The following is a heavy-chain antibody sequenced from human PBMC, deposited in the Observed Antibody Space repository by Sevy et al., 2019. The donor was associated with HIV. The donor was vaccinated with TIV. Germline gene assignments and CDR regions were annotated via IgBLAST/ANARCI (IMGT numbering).Heavy chain of an antibody. CDR2: ISRRGSTT. D-gene: IGHD5-18*01. V-gene: IGHV3-11*01. CDR1: GFTFGDND. CDR3: ARVRYNYGSYYFDN. J-gene: IGHJ4*02. Sequence: GGSLRLSCAASGFTFGDNDMSWIRQAPGKGLEWVSYISRRGSTTYYADSVKGRFTISRDNANNSLYLQMKSLGAEDTAVYYCARVRYNYGSYYFDNWGQGTLVTVSS.